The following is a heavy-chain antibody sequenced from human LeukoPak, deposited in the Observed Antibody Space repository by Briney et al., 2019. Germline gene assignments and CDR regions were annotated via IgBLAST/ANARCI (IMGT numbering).Heavy chain of an antibody. Sequence: HPGGSLRLSCAASGFTFSTYAMGWVRQAPGAGLEWGSSIKGGGGDPFYADSVRGRFTISRDKSKNTLYLQLNSLSAEDTAVYFCAQGGHDFNPFYYWGQGTLVTVSS. CDR1: GFTFSTYA. CDR3: AQGGHDFNPFYY. J-gene: IGHJ4*02. CDR2: IKGGGGDP. V-gene: IGHV3-23*01. D-gene: IGHD2-21*02.